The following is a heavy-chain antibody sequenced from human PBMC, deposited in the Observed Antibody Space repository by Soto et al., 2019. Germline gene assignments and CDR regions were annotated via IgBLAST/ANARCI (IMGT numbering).Heavy chain of an antibody. D-gene: IGHD3-22*01. CDR1: GGSISSSSYY. CDR2: IYYSGST. CDR3: ARQGEEYDSSGLFYYGMDV. V-gene: IGHV4-39*01. Sequence: PSETLSLTCTVSGGSISSSSYYWGWIRQPPGKGLEWIGSIYYSGSTYYNPSLKSRVTISVDTSKNQFSLKLSSVTAADTAVYYCARQGEEYDSSGLFYYGMDVWGQGTTVTVSS. J-gene: IGHJ6*02.